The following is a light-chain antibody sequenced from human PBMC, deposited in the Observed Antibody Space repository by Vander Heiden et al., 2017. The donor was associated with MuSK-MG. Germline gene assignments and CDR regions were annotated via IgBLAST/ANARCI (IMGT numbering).Light chain of an antibody. CDR3: QQDDSYPVT. CDR1: QGISSY. Sequence: AIWMTQAPSSFSASTGDRVTITCRASQGISSYLAWYQQKPGKVPKLLIYAASTLHIGVPSRFSGSGSGTDFTLTINCLQSEDFPTYYCQQDDSYPVTFGRGTKVDIK. J-gene: IGKJ4*01. CDR2: AAS. V-gene: IGKV1-8*01.